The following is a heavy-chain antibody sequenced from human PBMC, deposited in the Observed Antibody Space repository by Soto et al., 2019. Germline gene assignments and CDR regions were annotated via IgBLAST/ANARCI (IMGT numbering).Heavy chain of an antibody. V-gene: IGHV4-59*01. D-gene: IGHD3-16*01. CDR1: GCSISSYY. CDR2: IYYSGST. Sequence: PXETLSLTCTVSGCSISSYYWSWIRQPPGKGLEWIGYIYYSGSTNYNPSLKSRVTISVDTSKNQFSLKLSSVTAADTAVYYCARDRVARNGGYWYYGMDVWGQGTTVTVSS. J-gene: IGHJ6*02. CDR3: ARDRVARNGGYWYYGMDV.